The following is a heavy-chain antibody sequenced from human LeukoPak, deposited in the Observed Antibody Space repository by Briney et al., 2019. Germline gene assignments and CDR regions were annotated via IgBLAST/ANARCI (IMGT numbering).Heavy chain of an antibody. Sequence: GGSLRLSSAASGFTFSSYSMNWVRQAPGKGLEWVSSISCSSSYIYYADSVKGRFTISRDNAKNSLYSQMNSLRAEDTAVYYCAGKRGNSYDYWGQGTLVTVSS. D-gene: IGHD4-23*01. CDR1: GFTFSSYS. CDR2: ISCSSSYI. J-gene: IGHJ4*02. CDR3: AGKRGNSYDY. V-gene: IGHV3-21*01.